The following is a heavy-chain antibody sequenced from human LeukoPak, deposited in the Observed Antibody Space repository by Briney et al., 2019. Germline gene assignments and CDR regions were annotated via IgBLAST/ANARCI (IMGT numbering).Heavy chain of an antibody. J-gene: IGHJ6*02. CDR1: GGSISSYY. Sequence: PSETLSLTCTVSGGSISSYYWSWIRQPPGKGREWIGYIYHSGSTYYNPSLKSRVTISVDTSKNQFSLKLSSVTAADTAVYYCARDAGHQLSRRNYYAMDVWGQGTTVTVSS. D-gene: IGHD1-1*01. CDR2: IYHSGST. V-gene: IGHV4-59*12. CDR3: ARDAGHQLSRRNYYAMDV.